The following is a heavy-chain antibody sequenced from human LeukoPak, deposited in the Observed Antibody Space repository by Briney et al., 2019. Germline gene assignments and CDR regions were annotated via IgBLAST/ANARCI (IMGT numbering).Heavy chain of an antibody. CDR3: ARVAENWKPWGYYFDY. V-gene: IGHV1-69*05. Sequence: SVKVSCKASGGTFSSYAISWVRQAPGQGLEWMGRIIPIFGTANYAQKFQGRVTITTDESTSTAYMELSSLRSEDTAVYYCARVAENWKPWGYYFDYWGQGTLATVSS. J-gene: IGHJ4*02. CDR1: GGTFSSYA. CDR2: IIPIFGTA. D-gene: IGHD1-1*01.